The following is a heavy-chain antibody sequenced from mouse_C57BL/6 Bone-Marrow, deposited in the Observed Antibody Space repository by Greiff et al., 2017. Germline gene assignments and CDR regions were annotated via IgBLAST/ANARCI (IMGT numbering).Heavy chain of an antibody. J-gene: IGHJ2*01. CDR1: GYTFTSYW. CDR3: GTYYDGSSYVRGYFDY. CDR2: IDPSDSYT. V-gene: IGHV1-59*01. D-gene: IGHD1-1*01. Sequence: QVQLQQPGAELVRPGTSVKLSCKASGYTFTSYWMHWVKQRPGQGLEWIGVIDPSDSYTNYNQKFKGKATLTVDTSSSTAYMQLSSLTSEDSAVYYCGTYYDGSSYVRGYFDYWGQGTTLTVSS.